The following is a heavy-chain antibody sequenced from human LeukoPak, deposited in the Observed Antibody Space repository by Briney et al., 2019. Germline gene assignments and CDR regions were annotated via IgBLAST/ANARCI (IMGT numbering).Heavy chain of an antibody. D-gene: IGHD3-10*01. CDR3: ARHGSGSVSGMDV. CDR2: IYYSGST. V-gene: IGHV4-59*08. Sequence: SETLFLTCTVSGGSISSYYWSWIRQPPGKGLEWIGYIYYSGSTNYNPSLKSRVTISVDTSKNQFSLKLSSVTAADTAVYYCARHGSGSVSGMDVWGQGTTVTASS. J-gene: IGHJ6*02. CDR1: GGSISSYY.